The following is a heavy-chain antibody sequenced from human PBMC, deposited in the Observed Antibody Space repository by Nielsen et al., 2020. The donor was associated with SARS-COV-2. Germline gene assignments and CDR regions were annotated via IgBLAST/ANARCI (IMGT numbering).Heavy chain of an antibody. Sequence: SETLSLTCAVYGGSFSGYYWSWIRQPPGKGLEWIGEINHSGSTNYNPSLKSRVTISVDTSKNQFSLKLSSVTAADTAVYYCARGPHDYSNYVWFDPWGQGTLVTVSS. V-gene: IGHV4-34*01. CDR1: GGSFSGYY. CDR3: ARGPHDYSNYVWFDP. CDR2: INHSGST. D-gene: IGHD4-11*01. J-gene: IGHJ5*02.